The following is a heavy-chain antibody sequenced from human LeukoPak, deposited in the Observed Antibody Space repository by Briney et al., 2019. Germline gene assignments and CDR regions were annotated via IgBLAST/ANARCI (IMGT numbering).Heavy chain of an antibody. Sequence: GGSLRLSCAASRFSFGTYSMTWVRQAPGKGLECVSFISSTSANIYYVDSVKGRFTISRDNAKNSLYLQMNSLRVEDMAVYYCARGLDSTSIDYWGQGTLVTVSS. CDR2: ISSTSANI. CDR1: RFSFGTYS. J-gene: IGHJ4*02. V-gene: IGHV3-21*01. CDR3: ARGLDSTSIDY. D-gene: IGHD2/OR15-2a*01.